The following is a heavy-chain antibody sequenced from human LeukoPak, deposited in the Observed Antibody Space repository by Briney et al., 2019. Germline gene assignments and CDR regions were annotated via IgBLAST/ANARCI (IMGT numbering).Heavy chain of an antibody. CDR3: IREGTNDY. J-gene: IGHJ4*02. CDR2: IRSKAYGATT. V-gene: IGHV3-49*04. D-gene: IGHD1-1*01. CDR1: GFTVGGYA. Sequence: SGGALRLSCTGSGFTVGGYAMSWVRQAPGKGLEWVGFIRSKAYGATTEYAASVKGRFIISRDDSKSIVYLQMNSLKIEDTAVYYCIREGTNDYWGQGTLVIVSS.